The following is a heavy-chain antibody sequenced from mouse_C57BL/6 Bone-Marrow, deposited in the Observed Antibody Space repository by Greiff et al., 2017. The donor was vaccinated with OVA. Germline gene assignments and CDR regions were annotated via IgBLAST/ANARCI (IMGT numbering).Heavy chain of an antibody. D-gene: IGHD1-1*01. J-gene: IGHJ4*01. V-gene: IGHV2-3*01. CDR2: IWGDGST. CDR3: AKDRDITTVVAPYAMDY. Sequence: QVQLQQSGLGLVPPSQTLSITCTVSGFSLTSYGVSWVRQPPGKGLEWLGVIWGDGSTNYHSAPISRLSISKDNSKSQVFLKLNSLQTDDTATYYCAKDRDITTVVAPYAMDYWGQGTSVTVSS. CDR1: GFSLTSYG.